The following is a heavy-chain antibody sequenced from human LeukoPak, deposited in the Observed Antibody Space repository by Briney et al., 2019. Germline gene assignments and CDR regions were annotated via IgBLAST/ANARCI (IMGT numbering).Heavy chain of an antibody. Sequence: GGSLSLSCAASGFTFSSYAMSWVRQAPGKGLEWVSAISCSGGSTYYADSVKGRFTISRDNSKNTLYLQMNSLIAEDTAVYYCAEETSGSWYVNWFDPWGQGTLVTVSS. D-gene: IGHD6-13*01. CDR2: ISCSGGST. CDR1: GFTFSSYA. J-gene: IGHJ5*02. CDR3: AEETSGSWYVNWFDP. V-gene: IGHV3-23*01.